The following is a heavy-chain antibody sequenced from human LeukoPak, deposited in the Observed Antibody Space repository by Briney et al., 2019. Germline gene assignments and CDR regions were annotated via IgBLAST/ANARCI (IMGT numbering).Heavy chain of an antibody. D-gene: IGHD2-2*01. CDR1: GYTFTSYY. Sequence: GASVKVSCKASGYTFTSYYMHWVRQAPGQGLEWMGIINPSGGSISYAQKFQGRVTMTRDMSTSTVYMELSSLRSEDTAVYYCARGGYCSSTSCYGVFDYWGQGTLVTVSS. J-gene: IGHJ4*02. CDR2: INPSGGSI. CDR3: ARGGYCSSTSCYGVFDY. V-gene: IGHV1-46*01.